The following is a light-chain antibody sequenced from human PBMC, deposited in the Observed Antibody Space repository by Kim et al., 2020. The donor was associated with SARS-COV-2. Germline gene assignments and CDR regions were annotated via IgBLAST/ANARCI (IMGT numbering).Light chain of an antibody. CDR1: QSVADY. CDR3: QQSHSTPYT. CDR2: ATS. V-gene: IGKV1-39*01. J-gene: IGKJ2*01. Sequence: SASVGDRVTITCRPSQSVADYLHWYQHKPGNAPKLLIYATSDLQTGVPSRFSGRGSGTDFTLTITSLEPADFATYYCQQSHSTPYTFGQGTKLEI.